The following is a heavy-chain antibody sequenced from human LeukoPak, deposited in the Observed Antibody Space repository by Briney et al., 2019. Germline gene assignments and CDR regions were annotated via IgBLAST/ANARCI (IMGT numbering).Heavy chain of an antibody. V-gene: IGHV3-23*01. CDR2: ISGGGGST. CDR3: GRDLGGRSGY. J-gene: IGHJ4*02. CDR1: GFTFTSYS. D-gene: IGHD1-26*01. Sequence: GGSLRLSCAASGFTFTSYSMNWVRQAPGKGLEWVSTISGGGGSTYYADSVKGRFTISRDNSKNTLYLQVNSLRAEDTAVYYCGRDLGGRSGYWGQGTLVTVSS.